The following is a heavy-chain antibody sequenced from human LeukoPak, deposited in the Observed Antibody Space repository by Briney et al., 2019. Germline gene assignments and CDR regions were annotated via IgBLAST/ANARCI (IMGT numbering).Heavy chain of an antibody. CDR1: GFSFTTNA. D-gene: IGHD3-3*01. CDR2: ISGSGGST. CDR3: AKDAKRYYDFWSGENWFDP. Sequence: GGSLRLSCAASGFSFTTNAMNWVRQAPGKGLEWVSAISGSGGSTYYADSVKGRFTISRDNSKNTLYLQMNSLRAEDTAVYYCAKDAKRYYDFWSGENWFDPWGQGTLVTVSS. J-gene: IGHJ5*02. V-gene: IGHV3-23*01.